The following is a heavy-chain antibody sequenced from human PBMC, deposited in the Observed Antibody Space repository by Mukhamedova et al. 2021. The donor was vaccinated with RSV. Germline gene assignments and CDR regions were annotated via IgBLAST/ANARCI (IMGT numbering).Heavy chain of an antibody. J-gene: IGHJ4*02. D-gene: IGHD4-23*01. V-gene: IGHV3-11*05. CDR3: ARGPTPKEKLVDY. Sequence: APGKGLEWVSYISSSSYTNYADSVKGRFTISRDNAKNSLYLQMNSLGAEDTAVYYCARGPTPKEKLVDYWGQGTLVTVSS. CDR2: ISSSSYT.